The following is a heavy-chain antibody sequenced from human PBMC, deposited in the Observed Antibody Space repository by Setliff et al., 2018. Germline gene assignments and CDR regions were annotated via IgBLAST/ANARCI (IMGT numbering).Heavy chain of an antibody. CDR1: GGSITSGSNY. V-gene: IGHV4-61*09. J-gene: IGHJ4*02. CDR2: IDPSGNT. CDR3: ARSLSSGSYWNPRPFYSDS. D-gene: IGHD3-10*01. Sequence: LSLTCTVPGGSITSGSNYWSWIRQPAGRGLEWMGHIDPSGNTNYHPSLRSRVTISRDTSKNQFSLKLTSVTAADTAVYFCARSLSSGSYWNPRPFYSDSWGQGTLVTVSS.